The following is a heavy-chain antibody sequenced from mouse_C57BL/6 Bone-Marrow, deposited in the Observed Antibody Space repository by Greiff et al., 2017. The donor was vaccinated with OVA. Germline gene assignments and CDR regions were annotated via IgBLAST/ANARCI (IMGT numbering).Heavy chain of an antibody. D-gene: IGHD1-1*01. CDR1: GYTFTSYW. J-gene: IGHJ2*01. V-gene: IGHV1-52*01. CDR3: ARGGSRYYFDC. Sequence: VQLQQSGAELVRPGSSVKLSCKASGYTFTSYWMHWVKQRPIQGLEWIGNIDPSDSETHYNQKFKDKATLTVDKSSSTAYMQLSSRAAEDAAVGDCARGGSRYYFDCGGEGRTLTVCS. CDR2: IDPSDSET.